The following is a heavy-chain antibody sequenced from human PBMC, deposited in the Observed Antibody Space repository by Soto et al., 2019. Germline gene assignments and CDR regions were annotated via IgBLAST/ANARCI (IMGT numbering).Heavy chain of an antibody. D-gene: IGHD3-22*01. V-gene: IGHV2-5*01. CDR3: GHVPFYYSYSRGYIDY. J-gene: IGHJ4*02. CDR2: IYWNDDK. CDR1: GFSLSTSGVG. Sequence: QITLKESGPTLVKPTQTLTLTCTFSGFSLSTSGVGVGWLRQPPGKALEWLALIYWNDDKRYSPFMKSSITIAQYTPKNQVGLRMTNMDPVDTATSDCGHVPFYYSYSRGYIDYWGQGTVLTVSP.